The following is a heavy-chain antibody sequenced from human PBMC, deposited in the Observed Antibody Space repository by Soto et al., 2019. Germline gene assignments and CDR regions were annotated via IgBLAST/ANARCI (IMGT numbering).Heavy chain of an antibody. CDR1: GLTFRNYG. D-gene: IGHD3-22*01. CDR2: ISFDGSNE. CDR3: AKDWHYYDRSGHYVTTVYGIDV. Sequence: QVRLVESGGGVVQPGRSLRLSCAASGLTFRNYGFHWVRQAPGKGLEWVAVISFDGSNEYYVDSVKGRFTISRDDSKNTVYLQMNSLRPEDTALYYCAKDWHYYDRSGHYVTTVYGIDVWGEGTAVTVSP. J-gene: IGHJ6*04. V-gene: IGHV3-30*18.